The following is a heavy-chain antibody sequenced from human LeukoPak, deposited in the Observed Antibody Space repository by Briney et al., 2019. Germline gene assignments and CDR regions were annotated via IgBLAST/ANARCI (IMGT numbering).Heavy chain of an antibody. J-gene: IGHJ5*02. CDR2: INPNSGGT. CDR3: ARIRGTAVAGTWFDP. V-gene: IGHV1-2*02. D-gene: IGHD6-19*01. CDR1: GYTFTGYY. Sequence: ASVKVSCKASGYTFTGYYMHWVRQAPGQGLEWMGWINPNSGGTNYAQKFQGRVTMTRDTSISTAYMELSRLRSDDTAVYYCARIRGTAVAGTWFDPWGQGTLVTVSS.